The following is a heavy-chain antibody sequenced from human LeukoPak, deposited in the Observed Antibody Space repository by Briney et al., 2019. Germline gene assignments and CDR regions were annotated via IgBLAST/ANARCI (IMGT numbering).Heavy chain of an antibody. CDR3: TTTPTTVVTLLDY. CDR2: IKSKTDGGTT. Sequence: PGGSLRLSCAASGFTFSNAWMSWVRQAPGKGLEWVGRIKSKTDGGTTDYAAPVKGRFTISRDDSKNTLYLQMNSLKTEDTAVYYCTTTPTTVVTLLDYWGQGTLVTVSS. J-gene: IGHJ4*02. D-gene: IGHD4-23*01. CDR1: GFTFSNAW. V-gene: IGHV3-15*01.